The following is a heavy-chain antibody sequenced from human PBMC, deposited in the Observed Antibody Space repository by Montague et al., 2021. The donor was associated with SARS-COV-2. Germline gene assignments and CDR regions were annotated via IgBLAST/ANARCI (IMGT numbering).Heavy chain of an antibody. CDR2: VTGSGDNT. Sequence: LRLSCAASGFTFSSYAMSWVRQAPGKGLERVSGVTGSGDNTFYADSVKGRFSIPRDNSKNTLFLQMSSLRAGDTAVYYCAKNRIAVAGPGAVHYWGQGTLVTVSS. J-gene: IGHJ4*02. D-gene: IGHD6-19*01. CDR1: GFTFSSYA. V-gene: IGHV3-23*01. CDR3: AKNRIAVAGPGAVHY.